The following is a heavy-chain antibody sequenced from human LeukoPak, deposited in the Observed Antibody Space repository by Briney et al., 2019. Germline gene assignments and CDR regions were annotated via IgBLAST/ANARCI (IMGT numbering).Heavy chain of an antibody. CDR3: VRGGYYYGSGSYYIFDY. D-gene: IGHD3-10*01. CDR2: INSDGSSR. J-gene: IGHJ5*01. Sequence: GGSLRLSCAASGFTFSSYWMHWVRQAPGKGLVWVSRINSDGSSRIYADSVKGRFTISRDNAKNTLYLQKNSLRAEDTAVYYCVRGGYYYGSGSYYIFDYWGQGILVTVSS. CDR1: GFTFSSYW. V-gene: IGHV3-74*01.